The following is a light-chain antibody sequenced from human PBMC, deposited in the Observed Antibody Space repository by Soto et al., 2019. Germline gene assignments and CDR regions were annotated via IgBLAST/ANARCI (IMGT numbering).Light chain of an antibody. CDR3: SSYGGSNTVV. CDR2: EVS. CDR1: SSDVGGYNY. J-gene: IGLJ2*01. Sequence: QSALTQPPSASGSPGQSVTISCTGSSSDVGGYNYVSWYQQHPAKAPKLRIYEVSKRPSGVPARLSGSKSGNTASLTVSGLQAEDEADYYCSSYGGSNTVVFGGGTKLTVL. V-gene: IGLV2-8*01.